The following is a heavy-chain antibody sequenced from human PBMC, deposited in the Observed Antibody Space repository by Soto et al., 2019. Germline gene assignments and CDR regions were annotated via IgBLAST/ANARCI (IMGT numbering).Heavy chain of an antibody. CDR3: ARAPVGMDSINFFDH. D-gene: IGHD2-8*01. V-gene: IGHV4-30-4*01. Sequence: NPSETLSLTCTVSGDSISSDGYHWSWIRQSPGKGLEWIGYIYNGGRTFYRPSLESRINMSLDATKNSYSLRLMSVTAADTAVYYCARAPVGMDSINFFDHWGQGILVTVSS. J-gene: IGHJ4*02. CDR1: GDSISSDGYH. CDR2: IYNGGRT.